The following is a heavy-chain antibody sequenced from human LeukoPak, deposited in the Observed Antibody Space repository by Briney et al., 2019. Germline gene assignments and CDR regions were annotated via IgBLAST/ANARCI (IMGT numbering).Heavy chain of an antibody. CDR2: IWSNGKNK. CDR3: ARIDYYDSSGLRGEDY. D-gene: IGHD3-22*01. V-gene: IGHV3-33*08. Sequence: GMSLRLSCGASGFTFSSFGMHWVRQAPGKGLEWVAVIWSNGKNKYYADFVKGRFTFSRDNSKNTLSLQMNSLGAEDTAVFYCARIDYYDSSGLRGEDYWGQGTLVTVSS. J-gene: IGHJ4*02. CDR1: GFTFSSFG.